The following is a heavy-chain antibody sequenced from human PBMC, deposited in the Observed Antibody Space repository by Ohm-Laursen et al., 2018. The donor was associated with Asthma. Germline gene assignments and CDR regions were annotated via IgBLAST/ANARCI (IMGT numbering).Heavy chain of an antibody. CDR2: ISSSGSTI. V-gene: IGHV3-11*04. D-gene: IGHD1-26*01. CDR3: ARSYSGTLSPRHCFDF. Sequence: SLRLSCAASGFTFSDYYMSWIRQAPGKGLEWVSYISSSGSTIYYADSVKGRFTISRDDAKNSLYLQMNSLRAEDTAVYYCARSYSGTLSPRHCFDFWGQGTLVTVSS. J-gene: IGHJ4*02. CDR1: GFTFSDYY.